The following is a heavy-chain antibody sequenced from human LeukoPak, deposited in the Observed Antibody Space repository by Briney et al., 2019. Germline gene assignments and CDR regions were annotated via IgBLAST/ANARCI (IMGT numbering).Heavy chain of an antibody. Sequence: GGSLRLSCAASGFTFSIYVMHWVRQAPGKGLEYVSAISHNGLSTYYVDSVKGRFTISRDSSKNMLYLHMGSLRVEDLAVYYCAGRTDCTSTNCPCAFDLWGQGTWSSSLQ. D-gene: IGHD2-2*01. CDR2: ISHNGLST. CDR3: AGRTDCTSTNCPCAFDL. CDR1: GFTFSIYV. V-gene: IGHV3-64*02. J-gene: IGHJ3*01.